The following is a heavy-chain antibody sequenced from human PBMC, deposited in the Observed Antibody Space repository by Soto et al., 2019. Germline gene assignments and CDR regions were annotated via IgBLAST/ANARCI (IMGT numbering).Heavy chain of an antibody. V-gene: IGHV4-61*01. CDR1: GASVSTPTYY. CDR3: ARRNSVGNWLDP. J-gene: IGHJ5*02. CDR2: ISNSGST. Sequence: QVQLQESGPGLVKPSETLSLTCIVSGASVSTPTYYWTWIRQPPGKGLEWIGYISNSGSTNYNPSLQSRITISADTSKNQFSLKLNFVSAADTAIYYCARRNSVGNWLDPWGQGTLVTVS. D-gene: IGHD2-21*01.